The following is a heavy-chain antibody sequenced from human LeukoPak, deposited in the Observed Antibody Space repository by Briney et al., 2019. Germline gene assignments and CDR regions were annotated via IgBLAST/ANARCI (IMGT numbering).Heavy chain of an antibody. CDR1: GFTFSSYA. D-gene: IGHD3-10*01. CDR3: ARVRELLWFGELRDAFDI. Sequence: PGRSLRLSCAASGFTFSSYAMHWVRQAPGKGLEWVAVISYDGSNKYYADSVKGRFTISRDNSKNTLYLQMHSLRAEDTAVYYCARVRELLWFGELRDAFDIWGQGTMVTVSS. J-gene: IGHJ3*02. CDR2: ISYDGSNK. V-gene: IGHV3-30-3*01.